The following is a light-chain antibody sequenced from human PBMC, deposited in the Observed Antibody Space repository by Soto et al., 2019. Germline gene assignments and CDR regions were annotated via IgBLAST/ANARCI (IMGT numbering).Light chain of an antibody. J-gene: IGKJ1*01. V-gene: IGKV3-20*01. Sequence: EIVLTQSPGTLSLSPGERATLSCRASQSVSSSFLAWYQQKPGQAPRLLISGASTRATGIPDRFSGSGSGTDFTLGISRLEPEDFAVYYCHHYGTAWTFGQGTKVEV. CDR2: GAS. CDR3: HHYGTAWT. CDR1: QSVSSSF.